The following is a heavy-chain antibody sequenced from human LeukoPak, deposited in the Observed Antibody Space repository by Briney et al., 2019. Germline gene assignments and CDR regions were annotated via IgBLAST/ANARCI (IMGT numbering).Heavy chain of an antibody. CDR2: ISYDGNSK. V-gene: IGHV3-30*18. CDR3: AKRMGPSIAATDLDY. D-gene: IGHD6-13*01. J-gene: IGHJ4*02. CDR1: GSTFSSYG. Sequence: GGSLRLSCAASGSTFSSYGMNWVRQAPGKGLEWVAVISYDGNSKYYADSVKGRFTISRDDSKNTLYLQMNSLRAEDTAVYYCAKRMGPSIAATDLDYWGQGTLVTVSS.